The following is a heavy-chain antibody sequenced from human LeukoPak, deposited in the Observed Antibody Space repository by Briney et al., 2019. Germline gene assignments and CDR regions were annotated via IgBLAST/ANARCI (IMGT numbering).Heavy chain of an antibody. CDR2: INPNSAGT. V-gene: IGHV1-2*02. Sequence: ASVKVSCTASGYTFSDYYMHWVRQAPGQGPEWMGWINPNSAGTKYAQKFRGRVTMTWDTSISTAYMELSRLTSDDTAVYYCARHSKYANNWFDPWGQGTLVTVSA. CDR1: GYTFSDYY. CDR3: ARHSKYANNWFDP. J-gene: IGHJ5*02. D-gene: IGHD4-11*01.